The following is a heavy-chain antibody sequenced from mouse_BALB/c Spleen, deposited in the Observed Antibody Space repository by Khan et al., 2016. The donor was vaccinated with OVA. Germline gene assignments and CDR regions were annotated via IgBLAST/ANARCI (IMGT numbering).Heavy chain of an antibody. J-gene: IGHJ4*01. D-gene: IGHD1-1*01. Sequence: LQESGPGLVKPSQSLSLTCTVTGYSITSNYAWSWIRQFPGNKLEWMGYISYSGSTNYNPSLKSRISVTRDTSENKFFLQLKSVTTEDTATYYCSRQNYYGYALDYWGQGTSVTVSS. V-gene: IGHV3-2*02. CDR3: SRQNYYGYALDY. CDR2: ISYSGST. CDR1: GYSITSNYA.